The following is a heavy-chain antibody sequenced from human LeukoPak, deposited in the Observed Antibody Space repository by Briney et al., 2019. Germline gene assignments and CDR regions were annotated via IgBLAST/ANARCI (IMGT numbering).Heavy chain of an antibody. D-gene: IGHD1-26*01. J-gene: IGHJ4*02. CDR1: GGSISSSSYY. CDR2: IYYSGST. V-gene: IGHV4-39*01. CDR3: ADSSYSGRTLDY. Sequence: SETLSLTCTVSGGSISSSSYYWGWIRQPPGKGLEWIGSIYYSGSTYYNPSLKSRVTISVDTSKNQFSLKLSSVTAADTAVYYCADSSYSGRTLDYWGQGTLVTVSS.